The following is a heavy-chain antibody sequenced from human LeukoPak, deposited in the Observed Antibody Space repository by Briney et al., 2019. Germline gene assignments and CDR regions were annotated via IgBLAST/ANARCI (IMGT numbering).Heavy chain of an antibody. CDR3: ARDLVHSAPATVTTNY. CDR1: GFTFSSNY. D-gene: IGHD4-11*01. J-gene: IGHJ4*02. V-gene: IGHV3-66*02. Sequence: PGGSLRLSCAASGFTFSSNYMSWVRQAPGKGLEWVSVIYSGGSTYYADSVKGRFTISRDNSKNTLYLQMNSLRAEDTAVYYCARDLVHSAPATVTTNYWGQGTLVTVSS. CDR2: IYSGGST.